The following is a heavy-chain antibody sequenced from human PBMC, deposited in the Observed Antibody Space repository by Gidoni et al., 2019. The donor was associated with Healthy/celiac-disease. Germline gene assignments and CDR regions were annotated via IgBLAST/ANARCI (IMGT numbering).Heavy chain of an antibody. V-gene: IGHV1-58*01. CDR2: IVVGSGNT. CDR1: GFTFTSSA. J-gene: IGHJ3*02. D-gene: IGHD3-10*01. Sequence: QMQLVQSGPEVKNPGTSVNVSCKSSGFTFTSSAVQVVRQARGQRLQWIGWIVVGSGNTNYAQKFQERVTITRDMSTSTAYMELSSLRSEDTAVYYCAASRDRGVKNGDAFDIWGQGTMVTVSS. CDR3: AASRDRGVKNGDAFDI.